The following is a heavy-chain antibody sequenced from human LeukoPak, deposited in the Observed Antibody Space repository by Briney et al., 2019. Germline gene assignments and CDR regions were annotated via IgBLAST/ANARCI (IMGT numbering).Heavy chain of an antibody. Sequence: SGGSLRLSCAASGFTFSNAWMSWVRQAPGKGLEWVAVISYDGSDKYYADSVKGRFTISRDNSKNTLHLQMISLRAEDTAVYYCARDQGAWGYGYNFDYWGQGTLVTVSS. D-gene: IGHD3-16*01. CDR2: ISYDGSDK. J-gene: IGHJ4*02. V-gene: IGHV3-30-3*01. CDR1: GFTFSNAW. CDR3: ARDQGAWGYGYNFDY.